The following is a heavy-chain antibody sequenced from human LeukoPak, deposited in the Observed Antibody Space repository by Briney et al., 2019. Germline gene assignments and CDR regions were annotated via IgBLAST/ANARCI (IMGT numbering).Heavy chain of an antibody. CDR1: GFTFSDFW. CDR3: TKGRSNHY. J-gene: IGHJ4*02. V-gene: IGHV3-7*01. Sequence: GSLRLSCAASGFTFSDFWLGWVRQAPGKGLEWVANINQDGSENYYVDSVKGRFTISRDNAKNSLYLQMNSLRAEDTAVYYCTKGRSNHYWGQGTLVTVST. CDR2: INQDGSEN. D-gene: IGHD3-10*01.